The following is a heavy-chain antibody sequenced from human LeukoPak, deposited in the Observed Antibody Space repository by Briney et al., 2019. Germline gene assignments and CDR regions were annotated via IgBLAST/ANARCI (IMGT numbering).Heavy chain of an antibody. V-gene: IGHV3-7*03. D-gene: IGHD3-9*01. CDR1: GLIFRSYW. Sequence: GGSLRLSCAASGLIFRSYWMSWVRQAPGKGLEWVANINQDGSEKYCVDSVKGRFTISRDNAKNSLHLQMNSLRAEDSAVYYCARSIGLTGGGVDVWGRGTTVTVSS. CDR2: INQDGSEK. J-gene: IGHJ6*02. CDR3: ARSIGLTGGGVDV.